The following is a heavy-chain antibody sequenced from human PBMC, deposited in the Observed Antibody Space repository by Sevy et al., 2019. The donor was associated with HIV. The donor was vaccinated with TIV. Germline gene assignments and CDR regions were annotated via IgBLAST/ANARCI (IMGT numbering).Heavy chain of an antibody. J-gene: IGHJ4*02. Sequence: WGSLRLSCAASGFTFSSYSMNWVRQAPGKGLEWVSSISSSSYIYYADSVKGRFTISRDNAKNSLYLQMNSLRAEDTAVYYCARAEGPYTQFDYWGQGTLVTVSS. V-gene: IGHV3-21*01. D-gene: IGHD1-20*01. CDR3: ARAEGPYTQFDY. CDR1: GFTFSSYS. CDR2: ISSSSYI.